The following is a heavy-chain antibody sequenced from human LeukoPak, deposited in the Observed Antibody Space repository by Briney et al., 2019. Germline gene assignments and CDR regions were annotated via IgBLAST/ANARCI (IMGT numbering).Heavy chain of an antibody. CDR3: AAFVDGTYCSGGSCYGRVAFDI. CDR2: IYYSGST. V-gene: IGHV4-59*08. CDR1: GGSISSYY. Sequence: SETLSLTCTASGGSISSYYWSWIRQPPGKGLEWIGYIYYSGSTNYNPSLKSRVTMSVDTSKNQFSLKLSSVTAADTAVYYCAAFVDGTYCSGGSCYGRVAFDIWGQGTMVTVSS. J-gene: IGHJ3*02. D-gene: IGHD2-15*01.